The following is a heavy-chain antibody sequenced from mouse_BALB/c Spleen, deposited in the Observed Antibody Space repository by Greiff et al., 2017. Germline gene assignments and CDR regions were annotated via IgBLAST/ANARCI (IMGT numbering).Heavy chain of an antibody. CDR1: GFTFSDYY. D-gene: IGHD1-1*01. J-gene: IGHJ2*01. CDR2: ISDGGSYT. Sequence: EVMLVESGGGLVKPGGSLKLSCAASGFTFSDYYMYWVRQTPEKRLEWVATISDGGSYTYYPDSLKGRFTISRDNAKNNLYLQMSSLKSEDTAMYYCARGYGVYYFDYWGQGTTLTVSA. CDR3: ARGYGVYYFDY. V-gene: IGHV5-4*02.